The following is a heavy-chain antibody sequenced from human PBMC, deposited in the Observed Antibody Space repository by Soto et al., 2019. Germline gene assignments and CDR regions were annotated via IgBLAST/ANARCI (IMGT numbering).Heavy chain of an antibody. V-gene: IGHV3-33*01. Sequence: PGGSLRLSCAASGFTFSSYGMHWVRQAPGKGLEWVAVIWYDGSNKYYADSVKGRFTISRDNSKNTLYLQMNSLRAEDTAVYYCARDRYDFWSGEAPWLDYWGQGTLVTVSS. J-gene: IGHJ4*02. CDR1: GFTFSSYG. CDR2: IWYDGSNK. CDR3: ARDRYDFWSGEAPWLDY. D-gene: IGHD3-3*01.